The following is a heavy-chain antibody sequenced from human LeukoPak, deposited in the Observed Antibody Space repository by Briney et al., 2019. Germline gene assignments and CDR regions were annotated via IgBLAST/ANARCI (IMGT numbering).Heavy chain of an antibody. D-gene: IGHD3-22*01. Sequence: SETLSLACTVSGGSVSSGTYYWSWIRQPPGKGLQWIGYIYYSGSTNYNPSRKSRLTISVDTSKNQFSLKLTSVTAADTAVYYCARGFGGYYSFDYWGQGTLVTVSS. V-gene: IGHV4-61*01. J-gene: IGHJ4*02. CDR2: IYYSGST. CDR1: GGSVSSGTYY. CDR3: ARGFGGYYSFDY.